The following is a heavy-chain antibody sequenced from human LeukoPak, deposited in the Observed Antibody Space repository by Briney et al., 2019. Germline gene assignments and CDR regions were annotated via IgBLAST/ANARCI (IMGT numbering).Heavy chain of an antibody. V-gene: IGHV3-48*01. CDR1: GFSFRTYS. CDR3: ARARFLEWLPHDAFDI. Sequence: GGSLRLSCAAAGFSFRTYSIIWVRQAPGKGLEWVSHIGGSGSFIYYADSVKGRFTISRDNANNSVFLQMNSLRAEDTAVYYCARARFLEWLPHDAFDIWGQGTMVTVSS. D-gene: IGHD3-3*01. J-gene: IGHJ3*02. CDR2: IGGSGSFI.